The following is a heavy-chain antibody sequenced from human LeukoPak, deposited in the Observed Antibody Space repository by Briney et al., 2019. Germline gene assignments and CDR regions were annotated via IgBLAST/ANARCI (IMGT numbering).Heavy chain of an antibody. CDR3: AKDLYSYGSGGLDS. CDR2: ISWNSGSI. D-gene: IGHD3-10*01. Sequence: GRSLRLSSAASGFTSDDYAMHWGPQALGKGPGWVSGISWNSGSIGYADSVKGRFTISRDNAKNSLYLQMNSLRAEDTALYYCAKDLYSYGSGGLDSWGQGTLVSVSS. V-gene: IGHV3-9*02. J-gene: IGHJ5*01. CDR1: GFTSDDYA.